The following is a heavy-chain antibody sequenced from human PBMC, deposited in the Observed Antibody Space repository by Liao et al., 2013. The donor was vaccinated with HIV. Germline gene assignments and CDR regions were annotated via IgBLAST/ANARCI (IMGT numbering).Heavy chain of an antibody. D-gene: IGHD2-8*01. CDR2: LYTSGSA. CDR1: GDSITSGGYS. V-gene: IGHV4-61*02. J-gene: IGHJ6*03. Sequence: QVQLRESGPGLVKPSQTLSLTCSVSGDSITSGGYSWTWFRQPAGKGLEWIGRLYTSGSANYNPSLQSRVTILLETSKNLFSLRLTSVTAADTAVYYCARGRKIEMGYMPYFYYYPMDVWGKGTTVTVSS. CDR3: ARGRKIEMGYMPYFYYYPMDV.